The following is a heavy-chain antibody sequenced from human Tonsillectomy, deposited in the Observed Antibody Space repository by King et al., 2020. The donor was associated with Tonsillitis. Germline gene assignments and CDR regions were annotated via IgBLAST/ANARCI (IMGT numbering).Heavy chain of an antibody. Sequence: QLQESGPGLVKPSETLSLTCTVSGYSISSGYYWGWIRQPPGKGLEWIGSIYHSGSTYYNPSLKSRVTISVDTSKNQFSLKLSSVTAADTAVYYCAREYNWGYGSGSYWFYFDYWGQGTLVTVSS. J-gene: IGHJ4*02. V-gene: IGHV4-38-2*02. D-gene: IGHD3-10*01. CDR1: GYSISSGYY. CDR3: AREYNWGYGSGSYWFYFDY. CDR2: IYHSGST.